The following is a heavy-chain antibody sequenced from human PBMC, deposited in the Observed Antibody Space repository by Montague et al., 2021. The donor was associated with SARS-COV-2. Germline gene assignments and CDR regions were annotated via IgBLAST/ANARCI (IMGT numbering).Heavy chain of an antibody. CDR1: GGSFSDYH. CDR3: ARGAPGY. J-gene: IGHJ4*02. V-gene: IGHV4-34*01. Sequence: SETLSLTCAVYGGSFSDYHWTWICQPPGEGLEWIGKINHGGSTKYNPYLKSRVTISIDTSKKQVSLKLTSVTASDTAVYYCARGAPGYWGQGTLVTVSS. D-gene: IGHD1-1*01. CDR2: INHGGST.